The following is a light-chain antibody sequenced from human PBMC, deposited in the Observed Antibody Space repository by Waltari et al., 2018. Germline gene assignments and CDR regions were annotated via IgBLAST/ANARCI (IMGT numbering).Light chain of an antibody. CDR3: TSKTTSNTLV. CDR1: TSDVGGYDY. V-gene: IGLV2-14*03. CDR2: DVA. J-gene: IGLJ3*02. Sequence: QSALTQPGSVSGAPGQSITISCTGTTSDVGGYDYVSWYQHYPGEAPKLILYDVANRPSVVAKRFSGSKSGSTASLTISGLQAEDEALYYCTSKTTSNTLVFGGGTKVTVL.